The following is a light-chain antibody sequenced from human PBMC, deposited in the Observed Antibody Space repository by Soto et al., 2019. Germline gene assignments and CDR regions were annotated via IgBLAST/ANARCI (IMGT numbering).Light chain of an antibody. CDR2: DAS. V-gene: IGKV1D-13*01. J-gene: IGKJ3*01. Sequence: AIQLTQSPSSLSASVGDRVTIACRASQGISSALAWYQQIPGKAPKLLIYDASSLQSGVPSRFIGSGSGTDFALAIRSLQPEDFASYYCQQFSNYPSTFGPGNKVDIK. CDR3: QQFSNYPST. CDR1: QGISSA.